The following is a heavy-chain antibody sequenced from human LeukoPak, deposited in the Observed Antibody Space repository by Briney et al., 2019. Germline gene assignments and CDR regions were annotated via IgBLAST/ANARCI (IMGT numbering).Heavy chain of an antibody. V-gene: IGHV1-8*02. CDR2: MNPNSGNT. Sequence: ASVKVSCKASGYTFTSYGISWVRQATGQGLEWMGWMNPNSGNTGYAQKFQGRVTMTRNTSISTAYMELSSLRSEDTAVYYCARCCPGYDFWSGYYKSYYYYGMDVWGQGTTVTVS. J-gene: IGHJ6*02. CDR1: GYTFTSYG. CDR3: ARCCPGYDFWSGYYKSYYYYGMDV. D-gene: IGHD3-3*01.